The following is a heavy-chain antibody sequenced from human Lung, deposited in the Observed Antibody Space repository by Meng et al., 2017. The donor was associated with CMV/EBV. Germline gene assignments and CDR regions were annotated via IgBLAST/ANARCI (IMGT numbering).Heavy chain of an antibody. CDR2: IPHRGSS. CDR1: GDSITNHNW. V-gene: IGHV4-4*02. Sequence: QWQFGGSGPALVKPSETLALTSAVSGDSITNHNWWAWVRQPPGKGLEWIGEIPHRGSSAYNPSLKSRVSMSIDKSKNQFSLKLTSVTAADTAVYHCLRRSGGSVWGQGTLVTVSS. CDR3: LRRSGGSV. D-gene: IGHD3-10*01. J-gene: IGHJ1*01.